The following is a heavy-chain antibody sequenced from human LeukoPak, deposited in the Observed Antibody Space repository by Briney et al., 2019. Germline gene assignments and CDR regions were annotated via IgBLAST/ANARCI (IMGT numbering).Heavy chain of an antibody. D-gene: IGHD1-7*01. CDR2: TSDRGDYT. CDR3: ARKAQYNGHYPLDY. J-gene: IGHJ4*02. V-gene: IGHV3-23*01. CDR1: GFTFTSYS. Sequence: GGSLRLSRAASGFTFTSYSMSWVRQAPGKGLEWVSGTSDRGDYTYYADSVKGRFTISRDSSKNTLFLQMNSLRAEDTALYFCARKAQYNGHYPLDYWGQGTPVTVSS.